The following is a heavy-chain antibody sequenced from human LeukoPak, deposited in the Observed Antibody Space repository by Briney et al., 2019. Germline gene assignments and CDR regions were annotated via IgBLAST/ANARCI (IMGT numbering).Heavy chain of an antibody. J-gene: IGHJ4*02. CDR1: GGSISSSSYY. D-gene: IGHD4-17*01. Sequence: PSETLSLTCTVSGGSISSSSYYWGWLRQPPGKGLEWIGSIYYSGSTYYNPSLKSRVTISVDTSKNQFSLKLSSVTAADPAVYYCARVMTTASFDYWGQGTLVTVSS. V-gene: IGHV4-39*07. CDR3: ARVMTTASFDY. CDR2: IYYSGST.